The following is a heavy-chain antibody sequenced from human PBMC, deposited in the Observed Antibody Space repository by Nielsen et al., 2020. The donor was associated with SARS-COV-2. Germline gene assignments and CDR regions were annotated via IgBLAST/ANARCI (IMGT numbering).Heavy chain of an antibody. CDR1: GGSINSYY. Sequence: SETLSLTCTVSGGSINSYYWSWIRQPPGKGLEWIGEINHSGSTNYNPSLKSRVTISVDTSKNQFSLKLSSVTAADTAVYYCARPKYPLGAARKEYFQHWGQGTLVTVSS. J-gene: IGHJ1*01. D-gene: IGHD6-6*01. CDR2: INHSGST. CDR3: ARPKYPLGAARKEYFQH. V-gene: IGHV4-34*01.